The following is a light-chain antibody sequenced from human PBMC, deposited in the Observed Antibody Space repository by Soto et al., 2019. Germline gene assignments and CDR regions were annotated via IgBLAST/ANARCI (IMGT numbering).Light chain of an antibody. J-gene: IGKJ4*01. CDR1: QSISSTY. CDR2: GAS. CDR3: QQYGRGT. Sequence: IVLTQSPGTLSLSPGERATLSCRASQSISSTYLAWYQHKPGQAPRLLMYGASSRATGIPDRFSGSGSGTDFTLTISRLEPEDFAVYYCQQYGRGTFGGGTKVEIK. V-gene: IGKV3-20*01.